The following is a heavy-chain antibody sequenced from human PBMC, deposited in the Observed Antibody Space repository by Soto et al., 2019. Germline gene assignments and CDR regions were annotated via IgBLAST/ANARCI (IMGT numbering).Heavy chain of an antibody. CDR1: GFTFSDFD. J-gene: IGHJ4*02. V-gene: IGHV3-33*01. CDR3: ATLDN. CDR2: IWSDGTNQ. Sequence: QVQLVESGGGVVQPGTSLRLSCAVSGFTFSDFDMHWARQAPSKGLEWVAVIWSDGTNQYYADSVKGRFTISRDTSRNTLYLQMKSLRADDTAVYYCATLDNWGQGTLVTVSS.